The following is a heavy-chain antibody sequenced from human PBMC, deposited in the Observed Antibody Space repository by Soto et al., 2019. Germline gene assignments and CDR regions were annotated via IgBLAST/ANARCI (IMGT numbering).Heavy chain of an antibody. J-gene: IGHJ4*02. CDR2: GFHRGTT. Sequence: PSENLSLTCAVSGYSISSGYYWGWIRQPPGKGPEWIGNGFHRGTTYYNPSLKSRAVISAEPSKSEFSLRLDTVTAADTAVYSCARVVSPYYYNSSGYFTYWGQGIPVIVSS. CDR1: GYSISSGYY. D-gene: IGHD3-22*01. V-gene: IGHV4-38-2*01. CDR3: ARVVSPYYYNSSGYFTY.